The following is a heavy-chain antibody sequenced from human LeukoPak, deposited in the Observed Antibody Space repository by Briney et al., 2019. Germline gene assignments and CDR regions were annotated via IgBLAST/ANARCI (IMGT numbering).Heavy chain of an antibody. Sequence: GESLKISFKGSGYRFPSYWIGLVRPMPGKGLEWMGIIYPSDSDTRYSPSFQGQVTISAVKSINTAYLQWSSLKVSDTAMYYCASPIGGHGMDVWGQGTTVTVSS. J-gene: IGHJ6*02. V-gene: IGHV5-51*01. CDR2: IYPSDSDT. D-gene: IGHD3-10*01. CDR1: GYRFPSYW. CDR3: ASPIGGHGMDV.